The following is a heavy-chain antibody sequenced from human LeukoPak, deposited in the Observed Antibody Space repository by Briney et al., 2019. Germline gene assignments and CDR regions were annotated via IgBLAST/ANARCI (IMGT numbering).Heavy chain of an antibody. V-gene: IGHV1-69*06. J-gene: IGHJ4*02. CDR3: AATTPGYSYGLGY. D-gene: IGHD5-18*01. Sequence: GASVKVSCKASGGTFSSYAISWVRQAPGQGLEWMGGIIPIFGTANYAQKFQGRVTITADKSTSTAYMELSSPRSEDTAVYYCAATTPGYSYGLGYWGQGTLVTVSS. CDR1: GGTFSSYA. CDR2: IIPIFGTA.